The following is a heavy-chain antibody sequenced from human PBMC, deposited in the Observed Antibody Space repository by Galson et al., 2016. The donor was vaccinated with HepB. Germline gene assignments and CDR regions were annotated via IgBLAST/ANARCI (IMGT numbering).Heavy chain of an antibody. V-gene: IGHV3-33*01. CDR2: IWYDGSNK. CDR3: ARVRRWFDP. CDR1: GFIFSTYG. D-gene: IGHD3-10*01. Sequence: SLRLSCAASGFIFSTYGMHWVRQAPGKGLEWVAFIWYDGSNKYYPDSVKGRFTISRDNSKNTLFLQMNSLRAEDTAVYYCARVRRWFDPWGQGVLVTVSS. J-gene: IGHJ5*02.